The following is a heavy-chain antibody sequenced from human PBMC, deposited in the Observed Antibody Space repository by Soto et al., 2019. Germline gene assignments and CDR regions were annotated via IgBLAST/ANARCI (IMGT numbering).Heavy chain of an antibody. D-gene: IGHD6-6*01. CDR1: GFTFSSYW. V-gene: IGHV3-7*01. J-gene: IGHJ6*04. CDR2: IKQDGSEE. Sequence: EVQLVESGGGLVQPGGSLRLSCAASGFTFSSYWMSWFRQAPGKGLEWVANIKQDGSEENYVDSVKGRFTISRDNAKNALYLQMNCLRVEDSAVYYCAREIAARLGGKGTTVTVSS. CDR3: AREIAARL.